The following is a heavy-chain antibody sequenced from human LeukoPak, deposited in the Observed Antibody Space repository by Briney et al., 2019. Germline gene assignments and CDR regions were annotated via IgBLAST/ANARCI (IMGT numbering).Heavy chain of an antibody. CDR2: IYFSGTT. CDR3: ARHGPLYDIWSAQFYFDY. V-gene: IGHV4-59*08. J-gene: IGHJ4*02. D-gene: IGHD3-3*01. Sequence: PSETLSLTCTVSGDSINAYYWGWIRQPPGKRLEWIGYIYFSGTTNYNPSLKSRVTISVDTSKNQFSLRLSSVTAADTAVYYCARHGPLYDIWSAQFYFDYWGQGTLVTVSS. CDR1: GDSINAYY.